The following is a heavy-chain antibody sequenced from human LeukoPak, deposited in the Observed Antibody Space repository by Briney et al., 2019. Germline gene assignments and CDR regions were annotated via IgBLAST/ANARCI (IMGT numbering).Heavy chain of an antibody. V-gene: IGHV3-33*01. J-gene: IGHJ4*02. CDR2: IWNDGSNK. CDR1: GFTFSSYS. CDR3: ARDFYSSSSGGSVY. Sequence: GGSLRLSCAASGFTFSSYSMHWVRQAPGKGLEWVALIWNDGSNKYYADSVKGRFTISRDNSKNTLYLQMNSLRAEDTAVYYRARDFYSSSSGGSVYWGQGSLVTVSS. D-gene: IGHD6-6*01.